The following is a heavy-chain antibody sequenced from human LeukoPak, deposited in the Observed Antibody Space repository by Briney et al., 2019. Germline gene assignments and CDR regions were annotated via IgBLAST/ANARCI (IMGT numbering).Heavy chain of an antibody. CDR1: GGSISSYY. CDR3: ASSYYYGSGSYYTPFDY. V-gene: IGHV4-59*01. D-gene: IGHD3-10*01. Sequence: SETLSLTCTVSGGSISSYYWSWIRQPPGKGLEWIGYIYYSGSTNYNPSLKSRVTISVDTSKNQFSLKLSSVTAADTAVYYCASSYYYGSGSYYTPFDYWGQGTLVTVSS. J-gene: IGHJ4*02. CDR2: IYYSGST.